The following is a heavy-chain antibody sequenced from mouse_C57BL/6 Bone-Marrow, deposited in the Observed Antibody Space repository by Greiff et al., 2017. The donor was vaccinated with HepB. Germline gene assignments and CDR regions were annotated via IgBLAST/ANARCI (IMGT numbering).Heavy chain of an antibody. Sequence: EVKLMESGAELVRPGASVKLSCTASGFNIKDDYMHWVKQRPEQGLEWIGWIDPENGDTEYASKFQGKATITADTSSNTAYLQLSSLTSEDTAVYYCTTIESNWYFDVWGTGTTVTVSS. D-gene: IGHD5-1*01. V-gene: IGHV14-4*01. J-gene: IGHJ1*03. CDR1: GFNIKDDY. CDR2: IDPENGDT. CDR3: TTIESNWYFDV.